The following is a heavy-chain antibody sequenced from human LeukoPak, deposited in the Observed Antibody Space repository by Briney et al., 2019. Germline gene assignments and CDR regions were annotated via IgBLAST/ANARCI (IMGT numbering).Heavy chain of an antibody. CDR3: ARQILDCYYYMDV. D-gene: IGHD2-21*01. CDR1: GYTFTGYY. V-gene: IGHV1-46*01. CDR2: INPSVGST. Sequence: GASVKVSCKASGYTFTGYYMHWVRQAPGQGLEWMGIINPSVGSTNYAQKFQGRVTMTRDMSTSTVYMELSSLRSEDTAVYYCARQILDCYYYMDVWGKGTTVTVSS. J-gene: IGHJ6*03.